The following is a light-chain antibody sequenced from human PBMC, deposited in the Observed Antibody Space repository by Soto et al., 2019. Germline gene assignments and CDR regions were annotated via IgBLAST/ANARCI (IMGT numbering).Light chain of an antibody. V-gene: IGKV3-15*01. CDR2: GAS. J-gene: IGKJ1*01. CDR1: QSVSSN. CDR3: QQYNTWPPWT. Sequence: EIVMTQSPATLSVSLGERATLSCRASQSVSSNLSWYQQKPGQAPRLLISGASTRATGIPARFSGSGSGTEVTLPTSGLLSDDFAVYYCQQYNTWPPWTFGQGTKVEIK.